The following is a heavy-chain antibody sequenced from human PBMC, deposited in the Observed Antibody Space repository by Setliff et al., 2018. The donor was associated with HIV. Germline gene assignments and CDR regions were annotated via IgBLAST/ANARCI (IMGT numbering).Heavy chain of an antibody. CDR2: ISAYNGNT. CDR1: GYTFTSYG. J-gene: IGHJ3*02. CDR3: ARDVDYTDAFDI. D-gene: IGHD4-4*01. Sequence: AASVKVSCKASGYTFTSYGISWVRQAPGQGLEWMGWISAYNGNTNYAQKLQGRVTMTTDTSTSTAYMELRSLRSGDTAVYYCARDVDYTDAFDIWGQGTMVTVSS. V-gene: IGHV1-18*01.